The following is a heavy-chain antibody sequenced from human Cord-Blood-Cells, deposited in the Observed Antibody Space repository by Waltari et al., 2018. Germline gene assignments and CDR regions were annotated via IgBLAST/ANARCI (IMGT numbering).Heavy chain of an antibody. CDR3: AIHLIAARPHYFDY. Sequence: QVQLVQSGAEVKKPGASVKVPCKASGYTFTGYYMHWVRQAPGQGLEWMRRINPNSGGTNYAQEFQGRVTMTRDTSISTAYMELSRLRSDDTAVYYCAIHLIAARPHYFDYWGQGTLVTVSS. CDR2: INPNSGGT. D-gene: IGHD6-6*01. CDR1: GYTFTGYY. V-gene: IGHV1-2*06. J-gene: IGHJ4*02.